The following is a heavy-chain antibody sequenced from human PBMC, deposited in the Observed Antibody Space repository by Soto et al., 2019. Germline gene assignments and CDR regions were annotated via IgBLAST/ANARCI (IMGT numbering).Heavy chain of an antibody. V-gene: IGHV4-4*02. D-gene: IGHD5-18*01. CDR2: SHQSGNT. CDR1: GVSIGSHDW. Sequence: QVQLQESGPGLVKPSGTLSLTCAVSGVSIGSHDWWTWVRQPPGKGLEWIGESHQSGNTNYNSSLESRVTISLYQSKNHFSLQLSSVNVADTAVYYCATRDTGRVYWGQGTLVTVSS. CDR3: ATRDTGRVY. J-gene: IGHJ4*02.